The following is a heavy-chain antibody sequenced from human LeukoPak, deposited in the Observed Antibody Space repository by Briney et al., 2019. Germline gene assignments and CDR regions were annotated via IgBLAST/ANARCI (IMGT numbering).Heavy chain of an antibody. CDR3: ARDHGSNGYYYGYDAFDI. Sequence: KPSETLSLTCTVSGGSISSSTYYWGWIRQPPGKGLEWIGSIYYSGSTYYNPSLRSRVTISVDTSKNQFSLKLSSVTAADTAVYYCARDHGSNGYYYGYDAFDIWGQGTMVTVSS. V-gene: IGHV4-39*07. CDR2: IYYSGST. CDR1: GGSISSSTYY. J-gene: IGHJ3*02. D-gene: IGHD3-22*01.